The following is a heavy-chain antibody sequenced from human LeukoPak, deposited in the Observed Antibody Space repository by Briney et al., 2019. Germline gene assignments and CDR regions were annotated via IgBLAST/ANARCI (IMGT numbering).Heavy chain of an antibody. D-gene: IGHD1-26*01. J-gene: IGHJ5*02. V-gene: IGHV3-21*01. CDR3: AKGFGSYYSSGVFMAS. Sequence: PGGSLRLSCAASGFTFSSYSMNWVRQAPGKGLEWVSSISSSSSYIYYADSVRGRFTISRDNAKNSLYLQMNSLRAEDTAVYYCAKGFGSYYSSGVFMASWGQGTLVTVSS. CDR2: ISSSSSYI. CDR1: GFTFSSYS.